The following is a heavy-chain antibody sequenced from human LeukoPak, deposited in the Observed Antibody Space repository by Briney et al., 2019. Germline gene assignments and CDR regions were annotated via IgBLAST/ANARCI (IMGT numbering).Heavy chain of an antibody. D-gene: IGHD6-13*01. CDR1: GFTFSSCG. CDR3: AKDLPPYSSSWADY. Sequence: PGGSLRLSCAASGFTFSSCGMHWVRQAPGKGLEWVAVISYDGSNKYYADSVKGRFTISRDNSKNTLYLQMNSLRAEDTAVYYCAKDLPPYSSSWADYWGQGTLVTVSS. CDR2: ISYDGSNK. V-gene: IGHV3-30*18. J-gene: IGHJ4*02.